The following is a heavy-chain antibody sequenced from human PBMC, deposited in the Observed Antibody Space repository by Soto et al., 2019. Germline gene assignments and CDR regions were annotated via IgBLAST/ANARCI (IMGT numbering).Heavy chain of an antibody. CDR1: GYSFSSYG. J-gene: IGHJ6*03. CDR3: ARRAEDHYFYYMGV. V-gene: IGHV1-18*01. CDR2: IRPYNGDT. D-gene: IGHD1-26*01. Sequence: QAQLVQSGSEVKRPGASVKVSCKASGYSFSSYGIVWVRQAPGQGLEWMGWIRPYNGDTNSAQKFQGRVTLTTDTSTSTAYRELRSLRYEDTAVYYCARRAEDHYFYYMGVWGKGPTVTVCS.